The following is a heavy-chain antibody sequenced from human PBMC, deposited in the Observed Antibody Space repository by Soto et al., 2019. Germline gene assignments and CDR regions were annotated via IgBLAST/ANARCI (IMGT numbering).Heavy chain of an antibody. V-gene: IGHV3-53*01. D-gene: IGHD3-10*01. Sequence: PGWSLRLSCAVSGFTVYTNYLTWVRQAPGKGLEWVSFIYSDGTTDYADSVKGRFNISRDNSKNTVDLQMNSLRAEDTAVYYCASRTWDLGGFDTWGKGPLVTVSS. CDR2: IYSDGTT. CDR1: GFTVYTNY. CDR3: ASRTWDLGGFDT. J-gene: IGHJ5*02.